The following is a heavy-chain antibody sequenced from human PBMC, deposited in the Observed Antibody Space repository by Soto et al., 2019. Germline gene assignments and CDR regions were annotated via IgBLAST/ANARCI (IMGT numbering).Heavy chain of an antibody. V-gene: IGHV3-23*01. CDR3: AKGVDGYRRLLGMDV. CDR2: ISGSGGST. J-gene: IGHJ6*02. Sequence: VQLLESGGGLVQPGGSLRLSCAASGFTFSSYAMSWVRQAPGKGREWVSAISGSGGSTYYADSVKGRFTISRDNSKNTLYLQMNSLRAEDTAVYYCAKGVDGYRRLLGMDVWGQGTTVTVSS. CDR1: GFTFSSYA. D-gene: IGHD5-12*01.